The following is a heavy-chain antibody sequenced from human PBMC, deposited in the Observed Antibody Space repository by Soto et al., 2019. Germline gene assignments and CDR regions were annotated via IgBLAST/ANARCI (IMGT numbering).Heavy chain of an antibody. J-gene: IGHJ4*02. V-gene: IGHV3-23*01. CDR2: LSGSGGST. Sequence: QPGGSLRLSCAASGFTFSSYAMSWVRQAPGKGLEWLSALSGSGGSTYYSDSVKGRFTISRDNSKNTLYLQMNSLRAEDTAVYYSAKRSGGWPSDFDYWGQGTLVTVSS. D-gene: IGHD6-19*01. CDR1: GFTFSSYA. CDR3: AKRSGGWPSDFDY.